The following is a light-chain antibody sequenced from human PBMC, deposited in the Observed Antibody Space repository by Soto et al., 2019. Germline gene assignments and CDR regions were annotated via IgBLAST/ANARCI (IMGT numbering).Light chain of an antibody. CDR3: QQRSNWPPIT. CDR2: DAS. V-gene: IGKV3-11*01. CDR1: QSISSY. J-gene: IGKJ5*01. Sequence: EIVLTQSPATLSLSPGERATLSCRARQSISSYLAWYQQKPGQAPRHLIYDASNRATGIPARFSGSGSGTDFTLTISSLEPEDCAVYYCQQRSNWPPITFGQGTRLEIK.